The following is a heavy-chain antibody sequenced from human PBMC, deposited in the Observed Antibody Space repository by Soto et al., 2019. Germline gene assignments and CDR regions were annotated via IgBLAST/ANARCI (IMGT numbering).Heavy chain of an antibody. CDR1: GGSFSGYY. D-gene: IGHD6-19*01. Sequence: QVQLQQWGAGLLKPSETLSLTCAVYGGSFSGYYWSWIRQPPGKGLEWIGEINHSGSTNYNPSLKSRVTISVDTSKNQFSLKLSSVTAADTAVYYCARDPSSGWYGPFDYWGQGTLVTVSS. CDR3: ARDPSSGWYGPFDY. J-gene: IGHJ4*02. CDR2: INHSGST. V-gene: IGHV4-34*01.